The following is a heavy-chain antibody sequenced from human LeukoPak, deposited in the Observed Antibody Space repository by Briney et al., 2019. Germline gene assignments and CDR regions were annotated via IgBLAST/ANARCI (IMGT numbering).Heavy chain of an antibody. CDR3: ATGRDSYKTGH. J-gene: IGHJ4*02. Sequence: SETLSLTCTFSGVSYSPGHWSWIRQPPGKGLEWIGVICDNGNTDYNPPLKSRVTISVDTSKRQFSLKPSSLAAADTAVYYCATGRDSYKTGHWGQGTLVTVSS. V-gene: IGHV4-59*03. CDR1: GVSYSPGH. CDR2: ICDNGNT. D-gene: IGHD5-24*01.